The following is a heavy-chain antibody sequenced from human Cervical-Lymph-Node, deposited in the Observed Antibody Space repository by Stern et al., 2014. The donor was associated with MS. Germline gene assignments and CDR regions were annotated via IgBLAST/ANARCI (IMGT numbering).Heavy chain of an antibody. Sequence: VQLVESGAELKKPGSSVKVSCKASGGSLSTYTITWVRQAPGQGLEWMGRIIPAINVANYAQKFQGRLTITADKSTSTAYMEMSSLRSDDTAVYYCAGPAPLDWGQGTLVTVSS. V-gene: IGHV1-69*09. D-gene: IGHD2-2*01. CDR3: AGPAPLD. CDR1: GGSLSTYT. CDR2: IIPAINVA. J-gene: IGHJ4*02.